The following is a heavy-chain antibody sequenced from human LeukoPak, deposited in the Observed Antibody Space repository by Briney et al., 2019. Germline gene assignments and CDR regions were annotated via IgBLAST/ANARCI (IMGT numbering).Heavy chain of an antibody. Sequence: GGSLRLSCTASGLTFSSYSLNWVRQAPGKGLEWVSSVSTGSNYIYYADSVKGRFTISRDNAKNSLYLQMNSLRAEDTAVYFCARMWGSSWSYFDYWGQGTLATVSS. J-gene: IGHJ4*02. CDR2: VSTGSNYI. CDR3: ARMWGSSWSYFDY. D-gene: IGHD6-13*01. V-gene: IGHV3-21*01. CDR1: GLTFSSYS.